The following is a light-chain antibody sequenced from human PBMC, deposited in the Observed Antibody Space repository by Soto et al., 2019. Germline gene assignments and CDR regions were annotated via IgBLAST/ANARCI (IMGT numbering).Light chain of an antibody. CDR1: SSDVGNYNF. Sequence: QSALTQPASVSGSPGQSITISFTGTSSDVGNYNFVSLYQHHAGTAPKLIIYQVTIRPSGVSDRFSGSKSGDTASLTISGLQAEDEADYYCTSYTAFSTDILFGGGTKLTVL. CDR3: TSYTAFSTDIL. J-gene: IGLJ2*01. CDR2: QVT. V-gene: IGLV2-14*01.